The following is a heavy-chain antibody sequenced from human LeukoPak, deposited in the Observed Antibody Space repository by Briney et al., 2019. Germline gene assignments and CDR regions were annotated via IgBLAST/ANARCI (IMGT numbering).Heavy chain of an antibody. CDR3: AGGRTDIVVVPATLRNYYFDY. CDR1: GYTFTSYD. V-gene: IGHV1-69*06. Sequence: SVKVSCKASGYTFTSYDISWVRQAPGQGLEWMGGIMPMFGKANYAQKFQGRVTTTADKATSTAYMELSSLRSEDTAVYYCAGGRTDIVVVPATLRNYYFDYWGQGTLVTVSS. CDR2: IMPMFGKA. D-gene: IGHD2-2*01. J-gene: IGHJ4*02.